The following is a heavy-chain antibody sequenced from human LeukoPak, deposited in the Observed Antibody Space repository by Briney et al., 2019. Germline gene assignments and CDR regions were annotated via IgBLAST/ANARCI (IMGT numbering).Heavy chain of an antibody. J-gene: IGHJ6*03. Sequence: ASVKVSCKASGYTFTSYYMHWVRQAPGQGLEWMGIINPSGGSTSYAQKFQGRVTMTRDTSTSTVYMELSSLRSEDTAVYYCARDGDYYDSSRGFYYYMDVWGKGTTVTISS. D-gene: IGHD3-22*01. CDR1: GYTFTSYY. CDR2: INPSGGST. V-gene: IGHV1-46*01. CDR3: ARDGDYYDSSRGFYYYMDV.